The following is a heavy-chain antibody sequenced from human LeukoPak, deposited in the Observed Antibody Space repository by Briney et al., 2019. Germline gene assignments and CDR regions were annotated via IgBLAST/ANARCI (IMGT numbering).Heavy chain of an antibody. CDR3: ARGGYYYGSGSYYIYRMGV. J-gene: IGHJ6*04. CDR2: ISYDGSNK. V-gene: IGHV3-30*04. CDR1: GFTFSSYA. D-gene: IGHD3-10*01. Sequence: GRSLRLSCAASGFTFSSYAMHWVRQAPGKGLECVAVISYDGSNKYYADSVKGRFTISRDNSKNTLYLQMNSLRAEDTAVYYWARGGYYYGSGSYYIYRMGVWGKGTTVTVSS.